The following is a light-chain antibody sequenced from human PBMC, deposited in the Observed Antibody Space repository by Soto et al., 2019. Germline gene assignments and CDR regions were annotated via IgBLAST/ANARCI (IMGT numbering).Light chain of an antibody. V-gene: IGLV1-51*01. CDR3: GAWDGSLRLYV. CDR1: SSNIGNNY. CDR2: DSN. Sequence: QSVLTQPPSVSAAPGQTVTISCSGSSSNIGNNYVSWYQQVPGAAPKLLIYDSNKRPSGIPERFSAPKSGTSATLAITGLQTGDEADYYCGAWDGSLRLYVFGSGTKVTVL. J-gene: IGLJ1*01.